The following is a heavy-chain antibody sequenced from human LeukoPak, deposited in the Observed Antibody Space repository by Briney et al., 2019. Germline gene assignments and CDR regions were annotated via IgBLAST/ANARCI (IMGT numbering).Heavy chain of an antibody. CDR2: MNSDGSST. D-gene: IGHD6-19*01. Sequence: QPGGSLRLSCAASGFPFSNYWMHWVRQAPGKGLVWVSRMNSDGSSTSYADSVKGRFTISRDNAKNTLYLQMNSLRAEDAAVYYCATVSRSSGRGYFDYWGQGTLVTVSS. CDR3: ATVSRSSGRGYFDY. J-gene: IGHJ4*02. CDR1: GFPFSNYW. V-gene: IGHV3-74*01.